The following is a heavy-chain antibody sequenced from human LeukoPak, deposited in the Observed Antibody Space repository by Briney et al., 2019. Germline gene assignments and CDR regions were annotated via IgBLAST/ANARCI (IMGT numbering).Heavy chain of an antibody. V-gene: IGHV3-30*03. CDR1: GFTFSSYG. D-gene: IGHD6-25*01. CDR3: AILRLFDI. J-gene: IGHJ3*02. Sequence: GGSLRLSCAASGFTFSSYGMHWVRQAPGKGLEWVAVISYDGSNKYYADSVKGRFTISRDNSKNTLYLQMNSLRAEDTAVYYCAILRLFDIWGQGTMVTVSS. CDR2: ISYDGSNK.